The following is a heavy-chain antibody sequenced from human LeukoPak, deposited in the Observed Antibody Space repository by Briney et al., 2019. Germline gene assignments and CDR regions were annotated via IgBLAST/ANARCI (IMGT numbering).Heavy chain of an antibody. J-gene: IGHJ4*02. CDR3: AREGIAAAGTSYFDY. D-gene: IGHD6-13*01. Sequence: SETLALTCAVYGGSFRGYYWSWIRHPSGRGREWIGEINHSGSTNYNPSLKSRVTISVDTSKNQFSLKLSSVTAADTAVYYCAREGIAAAGTSYFDYWGQGTLVTVSS. V-gene: IGHV4-34*01. CDR2: INHSGST. CDR1: GGSFRGYY.